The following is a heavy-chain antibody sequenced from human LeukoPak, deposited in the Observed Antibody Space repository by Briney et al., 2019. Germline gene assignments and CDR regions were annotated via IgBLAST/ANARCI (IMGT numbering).Heavy chain of an antibody. CDR3: ARDRGSRWYGPIDY. D-gene: IGHD6-19*01. CDR1: GFTFSNYG. Sequence: PGRSLRLSCAASGFTFSNYGMHWVRQAPGKGLEWVVVIWADGSNEYYAASVKGRFTISRDNSKNTLYLQMNSLRAEDTAVYYCARDRGSRWYGPIDYWGQGALVTVSS. V-gene: IGHV3-33*01. CDR2: IWADGSNE. J-gene: IGHJ4*02.